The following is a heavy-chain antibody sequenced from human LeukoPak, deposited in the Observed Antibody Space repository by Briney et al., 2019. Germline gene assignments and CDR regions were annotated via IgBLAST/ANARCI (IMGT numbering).Heavy chain of an antibody. CDR3: ARGPAYDFWSGYYTGPFDY. Sequence: GGSLRLSCAASGFTFSSYDMHWVRQATGKGLEWVSAIGTAGDTYYPGSVKGRFTISRENAKDSLYLQMNSLRAEDTAVYYCARGPAYDFWSGYYTGPFDYWGRGTLVTVSS. CDR1: GFTFSSYD. CDR2: IGTAGDT. D-gene: IGHD3-3*01. V-gene: IGHV3-13*01. J-gene: IGHJ4*02.